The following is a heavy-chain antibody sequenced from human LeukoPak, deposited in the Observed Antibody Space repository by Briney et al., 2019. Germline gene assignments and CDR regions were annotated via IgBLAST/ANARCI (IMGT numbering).Heavy chain of an antibody. CDR1: GFTFSSFS. CDR3: AELGITMIGGV. Sequence: GGSLRLSCAASGFTFSSFSMNWVRQAPGEGLEWVSSISSSSSHIYYADSVRGRFTISRDNAKNSLYLQMNSLRAEDTAVYYCAELGITMIGGVWGKGTTVTISS. V-gene: IGHV3-21*01. CDR2: ISSSSSHI. D-gene: IGHD3-10*02. J-gene: IGHJ6*04.